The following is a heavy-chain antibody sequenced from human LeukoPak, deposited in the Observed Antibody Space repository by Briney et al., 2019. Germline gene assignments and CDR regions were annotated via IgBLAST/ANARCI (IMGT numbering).Heavy chain of an antibody. CDR3: ARRGAFAGLLPKYYFDY. V-gene: IGHV1-8*03. Sequence: ASVKVSCKASGYTFTSYDINWVRQATGQGLEWMGWMNPNSGNTGYAQKFQGRVTITRNTSISTAYMELSSLRSEDTAVYYCARRGAFAGLLPKYYFDYWGQGTLVTVSS. D-gene: IGHD2-15*01. CDR1: GYTFTSYD. CDR2: MNPNSGNT. J-gene: IGHJ4*02.